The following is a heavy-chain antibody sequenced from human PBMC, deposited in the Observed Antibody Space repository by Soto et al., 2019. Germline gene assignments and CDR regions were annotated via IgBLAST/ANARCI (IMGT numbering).Heavy chain of an antibody. J-gene: IGHJ4*02. V-gene: IGHV4-4*02. CDR3: AKDYNSSGPID. CDR1: GGSISSSNW. Sequence: QVQLQESGPGLVKPSGTLSLTCAVSGGSISSSNWWSWVRQPPGKVLEWIGEIYHSGSTNYNPSLKGRVTISVDKSKNQCALKLSSVTGADTAVYYCAKDYNSSGPIDWGQGTLVTVSS. D-gene: IGHD3-22*01. CDR2: IYHSGST.